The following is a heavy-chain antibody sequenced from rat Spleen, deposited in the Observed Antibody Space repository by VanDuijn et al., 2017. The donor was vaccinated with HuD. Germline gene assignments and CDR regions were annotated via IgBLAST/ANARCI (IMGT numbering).Heavy chain of an antibody. D-gene: IGHD4-3*01. V-gene: IGHV5-25*01. CDR1: GFTFNNYD. J-gene: IGHJ4*01. CDR2: INFDGSGT. CDR3: ARLNHNSGYVMDA. Sequence: EVQLVESGGGLVQPGRSMKLSCAASGFTFNNYDMAWVRQAPTKGLEWVASINFDGSGTYYQDSVKGQFTISRDNAKTTLYLQMDSLRSEDTATYYCARLNHNSGYVMDAWGKGASVTVSS.